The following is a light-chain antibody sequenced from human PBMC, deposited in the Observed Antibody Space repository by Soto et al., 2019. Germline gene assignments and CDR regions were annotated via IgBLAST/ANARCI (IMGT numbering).Light chain of an antibody. J-gene: IGKJ1*01. Sequence: ETVMTQSPATLSVSPGERATLSCRASQRVNSDLAWFQKKPGQAPRLLIYRASTRATGIPARFSGGGSGTEFTLTISSLQSEDFAVYYCQQHDNWPRTFGQGTKVEIK. V-gene: IGKV3-15*01. CDR1: QRVNSD. CDR2: RAS. CDR3: QQHDNWPRT.